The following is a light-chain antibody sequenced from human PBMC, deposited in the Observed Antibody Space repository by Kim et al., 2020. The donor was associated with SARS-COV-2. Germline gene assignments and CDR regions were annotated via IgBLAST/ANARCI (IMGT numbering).Light chain of an antibody. V-gene: IGLV3-19*01. Sequence: SSELTQDPAVSVALGQTVRITCQGDSLRSYYATWYQQKPGQAPILVIYGKNNRPSGIPDRFSGSISGNSASLTLTGTQAGDEADYSFNSPDSNDKVVFGG. CDR2: GKN. CDR3: NSPDSNDKVV. CDR1: SLRSYY. J-gene: IGLJ2*01.